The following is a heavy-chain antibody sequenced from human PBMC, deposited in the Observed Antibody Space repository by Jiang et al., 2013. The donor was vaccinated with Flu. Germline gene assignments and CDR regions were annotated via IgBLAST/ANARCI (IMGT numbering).Heavy chain of an antibody. V-gene: IGHV1-69*17. CDR1: GGIFNSYG. CDR2: INPSVGVT. Sequence: SGAEVKKPGSSVRVSCKASGGIFNSYGFNWVRQAPGQGLEWMGGINPSVGVTNYAQKFQGRVSITADTSTSTAYMDLSSLTYEDTAMYYCANSWQIFSSWGQGTLVTVSS. CDR3: ANSWQIFSS. J-gene: IGHJ5*02. D-gene: IGHD5-24*01.